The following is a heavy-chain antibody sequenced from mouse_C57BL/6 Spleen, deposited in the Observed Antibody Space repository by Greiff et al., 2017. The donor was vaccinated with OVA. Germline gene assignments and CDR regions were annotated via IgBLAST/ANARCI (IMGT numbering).Heavy chain of an antibody. CDR2: INPNNGGT. V-gene: IGHV1-18*01. CDR3: ARGGDWYFDV. CDR1: GYTFTSYW. Sequence: VQLQQPGAELVMPGASVKLSCKASGYTFTSYWMHWVKQSHGKSLEWIGDINPNNGGTIYNQKFKGKATLTVDKSSSTAYMELRSLTSEDTAVYYCARGGDWYFDVWGTGTTVTVSS. J-gene: IGHJ1*03.